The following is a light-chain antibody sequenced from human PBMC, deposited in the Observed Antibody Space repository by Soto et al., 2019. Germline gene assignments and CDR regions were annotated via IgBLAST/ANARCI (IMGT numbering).Light chain of an antibody. CDR3: FSYTTRSTRV. CDR1: TGDVGGYNY. V-gene: IGLV2-14*03. CDR2: EVF. Sequence: QSALTQPASVSGSPGQSITISCSGTTGDVGGYNYVSWYQQHPGKAPRLLIYEVFKRPSGVSDRFSGSKSGNSASLTIARLQAEDEADYYCFSYTTRSTRVFGTGTKSPS. J-gene: IGLJ1*01.